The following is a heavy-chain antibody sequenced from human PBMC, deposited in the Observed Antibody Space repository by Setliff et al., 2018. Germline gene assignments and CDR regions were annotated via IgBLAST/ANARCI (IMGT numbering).Heavy chain of an antibody. Sequence: PGESLKISCKGSGYSFTDYWIAWVRQTPGKGLEWMGTIYPGNADTRYSPSFQGQVTISTDTSINTAFLQWNNLKASDTAVYYCARRGESFFNWFDPWGQGTRVTVSS. CDR3: ARRGESFFNWFDP. D-gene: IGHD2-21*01. J-gene: IGHJ5*02. V-gene: IGHV5-51*01. CDR2: IYPGNADT. CDR1: GYSFTDYW.